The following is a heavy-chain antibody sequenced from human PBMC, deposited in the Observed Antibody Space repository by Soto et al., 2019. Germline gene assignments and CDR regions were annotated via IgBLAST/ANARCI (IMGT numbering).Heavy chain of an antibody. CDR2: ISGSGGST. D-gene: IGHD4-4*01. V-gene: IGHV3-23*01. Sequence: SCAASGFTFSSYAMSWVRRAPGKGLGWVSAISGSGGSTYYADSVEGRFTISRDNSKNTLYLQMNSLRAENTAVYYCAKDRGKVDYSKSWFDPWGQGTLVTVSS. CDR1: GFTFSSYA. J-gene: IGHJ5*02. CDR3: AKDRGKVDYSKSWFDP.